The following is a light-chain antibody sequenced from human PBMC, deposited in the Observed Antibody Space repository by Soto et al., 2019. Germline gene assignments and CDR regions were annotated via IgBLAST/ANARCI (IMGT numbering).Light chain of an antibody. Sequence: IQVTQSPSTLSASVGDRVTITCRASQSISSWLAWYQQKPGTAPKFLIYAASSLEGGVPSRFSGSGSGTDFNFTIRSLQSEDFATYYCQQRYSIPITFGQGTRLEIK. V-gene: IGKV1-39*01. CDR2: AAS. J-gene: IGKJ5*01. CDR3: QQRYSIPIT. CDR1: QSISSW.